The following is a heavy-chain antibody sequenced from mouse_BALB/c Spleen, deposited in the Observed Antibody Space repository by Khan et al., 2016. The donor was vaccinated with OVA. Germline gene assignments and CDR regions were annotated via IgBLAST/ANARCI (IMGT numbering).Heavy chain of an antibody. V-gene: IGHV9-3-1*01. CDR1: GYTFTNYG. Sequence: QIQLVQSGPELKKPGETVKISCKASGYTFTNYGMNWVKHPPGKGLKWMGCINTYTGEPTYAADFKGRFAFSLEPSANTAYLHLNNLNNEDTATYFCARSASYWFFDGWGAGTTVTVSS. CDR3: ARSASYWFFDG. D-gene: IGHD6-1*01. CDR2: INTYTGEP. J-gene: IGHJ1*01.